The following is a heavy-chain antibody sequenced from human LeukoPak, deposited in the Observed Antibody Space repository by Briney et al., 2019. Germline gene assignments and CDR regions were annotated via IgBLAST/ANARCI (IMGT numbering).Heavy chain of an antibody. CDR3: ARSIAVAGLFDY. V-gene: IGHV3-21*01. CDR1: GFTFSSYS. Sequence: GGSLRLSCAASGFTFSSYSMNWVRQAPGKGLEWVSSISSSSSYIYYADSVKGRFTISRDNAKNSLYLQMNSLRAEDTAVYYCARSIAVAGLFDYWGQGTLVTVSS. J-gene: IGHJ4*02. CDR2: ISSSSSYI. D-gene: IGHD6-19*01.